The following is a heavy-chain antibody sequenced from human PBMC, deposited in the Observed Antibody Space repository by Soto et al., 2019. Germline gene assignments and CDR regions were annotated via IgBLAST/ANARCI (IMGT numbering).Heavy chain of an antibody. J-gene: IGHJ3*02. CDR2: IKSDGSST. D-gene: IGHD6-13*01. CDR3: LRDPGIEATDYYDAFNI. Sequence: EVQLVESGGGLVQPGGSLRLSCAASGFTFSRYCMHWVRQAPGKGLVWVSRIKSDGSSTTYADSVKGRFTISRDNTKNTLYLQMNSLRAEDTALHSCLRDPGIEATDYYDAFNIWGQGTMVTVSS. CDR1: GFTFSRYC. V-gene: IGHV3-74*01.